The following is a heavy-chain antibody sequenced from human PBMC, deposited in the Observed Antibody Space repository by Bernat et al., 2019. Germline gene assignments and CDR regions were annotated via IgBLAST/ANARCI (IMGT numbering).Heavy chain of an antibody. D-gene: IGHD2-15*01. Sequence: EVQLVESGGGLVQPGGSLRLSCAASGFRFSKYWMSWVRQAPGKGLEWVANIKEDGSEKYYVDSVKGRFTISRDNAKNSLYLQVNSLRDEDMAVYYCARELVVGVAEYFQDWGQGTLVTVSS. CDR3: ARELVVGVAEYFQD. CDR2: IKEDGSEK. CDR1: GFRFSKYW. J-gene: IGHJ1*01. V-gene: IGHV3-7*03.